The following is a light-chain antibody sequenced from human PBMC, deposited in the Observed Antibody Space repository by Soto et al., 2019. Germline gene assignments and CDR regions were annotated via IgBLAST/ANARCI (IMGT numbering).Light chain of an antibody. CDR3: QQYGSSLGT. CDR2: AAS. CDR1: QSVSSSY. V-gene: IGKV3-20*01. Sequence: EIVLTQSPGTLSLSPGERATLSCRASQSVSSSYLVWYQQTRGQAPRLLIYAASSRATGIPDRFSGSGSGTDFTLTISRLEPEDFAVYYCQQYGSSLGTFGQGTKLEIK. J-gene: IGKJ2*01.